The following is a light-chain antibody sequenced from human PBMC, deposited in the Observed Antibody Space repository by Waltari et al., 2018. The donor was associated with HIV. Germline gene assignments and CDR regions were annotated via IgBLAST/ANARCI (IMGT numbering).Light chain of an antibody. J-gene: IGLJ1*01. CDR2: EVS. CDR3: SSHAGSNNYV. V-gene: IGLV2-8*01. Sequence: QSALTQPPSASGSPGQSVTISSSGTTSHFGGSAYVAWYQQNPGKAPKLMIYEVSQRPAGVPDRFSGSKSGNTASLTVSGRQAEDEADYYCSSHAGSNNYVFGTGTKVTVL. CDR1: TSHFGGSAY.